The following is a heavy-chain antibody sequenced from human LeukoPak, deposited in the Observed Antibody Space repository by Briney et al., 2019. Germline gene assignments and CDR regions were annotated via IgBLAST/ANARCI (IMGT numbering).Heavy chain of an antibody. D-gene: IGHD6-13*01. CDR3: ATYQYSSSTFDY. CDR1: GGSISSSNW. V-gene: IGHV4-4*02. Sequence: PSETLSLTCAVSGGSISSSNWWSWVRQPPGKGLEWIGEIYHSGSTNYNPSLKSRVTISVDKSKNQFSLKLSSVTAADAAVYYCATYQYSSSTFDYWGQGTLVTVSS. CDR2: IYHSGST. J-gene: IGHJ4*02.